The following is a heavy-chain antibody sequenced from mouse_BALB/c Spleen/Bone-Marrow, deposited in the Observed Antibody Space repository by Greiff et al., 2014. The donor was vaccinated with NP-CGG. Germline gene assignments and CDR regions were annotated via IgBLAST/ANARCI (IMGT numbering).Heavy chain of an antibody. CDR3: TTLARNDFDY. CDR1: GYTFSNYW. J-gene: IGHJ2*01. D-gene: IGHD3-1*01. V-gene: IGHV1-5*01. CDR2: IYPGNSDT. Sequence: EVKLMESGTVLARPGAAVKMSRKASGYTFSNYWMHWVKQRPGQGLEWIGTIYPGNSDTTYNQKFKGKAKLTAVTSTSTAYMELSSLTNEDSAVYYCTTLARNDFDYWGQGTTLTVSS.